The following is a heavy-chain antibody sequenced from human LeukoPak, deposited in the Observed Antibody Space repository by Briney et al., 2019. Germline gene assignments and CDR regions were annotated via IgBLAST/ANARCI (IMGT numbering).Heavy chain of an antibody. CDR2: IYSGGSA. CDR1: GFTFSSY. J-gene: IGHJ6*03. CDR3: ARGGYSSGYQYYMDV. Sequence: PGGSLRLSCAASGFTFSSYMIWVRQAPGKGLEWVSVIYSGGSAFYADFVKGRFTMSRDISQNTLYLQMNSLRAEDTAVYYCARGGYSSGYQYYMDVWGKGTTVTISS. V-gene: IGHV3-53*01. D-gene: IGHD5-18*01.